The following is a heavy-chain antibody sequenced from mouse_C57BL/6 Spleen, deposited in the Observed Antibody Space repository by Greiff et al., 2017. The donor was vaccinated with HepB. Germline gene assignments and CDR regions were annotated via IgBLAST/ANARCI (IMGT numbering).Heavy chain of an antibody. CDR1: GYTFTSYG. Sequence: QVQLQQSGAELARPGASVKLSCKASGYTFTSYGISWVKQRTGQGLEWIGEIYPRSGNTYYNEKFKGKATLTADKSSSTAYMELRSLTSEDSAVYFCARPYYGSNYFDYWGQGTTLTVSS. D-gene: IGHD1-1*01. V-gene: IGHV1-81*01. CDR3: ARPYYGSNYFDY. J-gene: IGHJ2*01. CDR2: IYPRSGNT.